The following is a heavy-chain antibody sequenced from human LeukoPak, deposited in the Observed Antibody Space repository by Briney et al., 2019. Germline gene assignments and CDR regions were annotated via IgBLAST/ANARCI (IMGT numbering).Heavy chain of an antibody. V-gene: IGHV1-18*01. Sequence: GASVKVSCKAAGYTFTSYDINWVRQATGQGLEWMGWISAYSGNTNYAQKLQGRVTMTTDTSTSTAYMELRSLRSDDTAVYYCASKPSITGTTSPFDYWGQGTLVTVSS. CDR3: ASKPSITGTTSPFDY. D-gene: IGHD1-7*01. CDR1: GYTFTSYD. CDR2: ISAYSGNT. J-gene: IGHJ4*02.